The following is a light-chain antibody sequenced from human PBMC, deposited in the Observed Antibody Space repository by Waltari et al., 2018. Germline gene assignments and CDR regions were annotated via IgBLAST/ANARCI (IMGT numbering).Light chain of an antibody. Sequence: EIVMTQFPATLSVSPGERATLSCRASQSVNSNLAWYQQKPGQAPRLLIFGSSTRASGIPGRFSGSGSGTEFTLTISSLQSEDSAIYYCQQYNNWPPWTFGQGTKVEIK. J-gene: IGKJ1*01. CDR2: GSS. V-gene: IGKV3-15*01. CDR1: QSVNSN. CDR3: QQYNNWPPWT.